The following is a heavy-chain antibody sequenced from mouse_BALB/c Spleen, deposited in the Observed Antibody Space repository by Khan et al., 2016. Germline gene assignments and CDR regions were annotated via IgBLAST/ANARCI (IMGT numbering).Heavy chain of an antibody. J-gene: IGHJ2*01. Sequence: EVQLQESGPGLVKPSQSLSLTCTVTGYSITSDYAWNWIRQFPGNKLEWMGYISYSGSTSYNPSLKSRISITRDTSKNQFFLQLNSVTTEDTTTYYCACLYYSGPLYCFDYWGQGATLTVSS. CDR2: ISYSGST. CDR1: GYSITSDYA. D-gene: IGHD2-12*01. V-gene: IGHV3-2*02. CDR3: ACLYYSGPLYCFDY.